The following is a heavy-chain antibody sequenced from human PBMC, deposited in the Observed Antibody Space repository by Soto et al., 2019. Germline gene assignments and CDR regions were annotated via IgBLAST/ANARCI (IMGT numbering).Heavy chain of an antibody. CDR2: IRGSSGNT. Sequence: GGSLRLSCTASGFGLNTYAISWVRQAPGKGLEWVSVIRGSSGNTDYADSVRGRFTISRDKAENTVYLQMNRLRAEDTAVYYCALPSCGGDCSSPFDYWGQGTLVTVSS. D-gene: IGHD2-21*02. CDR1: GFGLNTYA. CDR3: ALPSCGGDCSSPFDY. V-gene: IGHV3-23*01. J-gene: IGHJ4*02.